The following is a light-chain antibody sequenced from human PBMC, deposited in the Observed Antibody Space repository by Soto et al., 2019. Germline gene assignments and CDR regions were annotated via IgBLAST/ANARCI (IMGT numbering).Light chain of an antibody. CDR1: QSIINY. CDR2: TAS. J-gene: IGKJ3*01. Sequence: DIQMTQSPSSLSASVGDRVTITCRASQSIINYLNWYQQKPGKAPKILIYTASNLQSGVPSRFSGTGSGTDFTLTISSLQPEDSATYYCPQTYSTLFTFGPGTKVDIK. V-gene: IGKV1-39*01. CDR3: PQTYSTLFT.